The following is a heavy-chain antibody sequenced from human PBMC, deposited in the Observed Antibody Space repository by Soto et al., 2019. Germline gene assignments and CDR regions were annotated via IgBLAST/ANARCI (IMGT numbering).Heavy chain of an antibody. CDR2: IIPILGIA. CDR1: GGTFSSYT. Sequence: QVQLVQSGAEVKKPGSSVKVSCKASGGTFSSYTISWVRQAPGQGLEWMGRIIPILGIANYAQKFQGRVTIPADKSTSTAYMELSSLRSEDTAVYYCASDEGCGGDCFGSEYFQHWGQGTLVTVSS. CDR3: ASDEGCGGDCFGSEYFQH. J-gene: IGHJ1*01. D-gene: IGHD2-21*02. V-gene: IGHV1-69*02.